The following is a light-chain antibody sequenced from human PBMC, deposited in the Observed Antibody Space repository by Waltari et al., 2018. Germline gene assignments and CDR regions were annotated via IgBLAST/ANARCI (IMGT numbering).Light chain of an antibody. CDR1: YSNVGNNV. CDR2: GND. J-gene: IGLJ3*02. CDR3: ASWDDSPSGRWV. Sequence: QSILTQPPSASGTPGQRVTISCSGTYSNVGNNVVNWYPQLPGTVPKLLIYGNDRRASGCPDRFSGSKSVTSASLANSGLRSEDDAHYFCASWDDSPSGRWVFGGGTKVTVL. V-gene: IGLV1-47*01.